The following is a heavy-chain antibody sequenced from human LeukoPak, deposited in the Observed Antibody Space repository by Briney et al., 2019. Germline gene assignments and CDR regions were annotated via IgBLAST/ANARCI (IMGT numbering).Heavy chain of an antibody. V-gene: IGHV3-66*01. CDR2: IYSGGST. CDR1: GFTFSSYA. Sequence: GGSLRLSCAASGFTFSSYAMSWVRQAPGKGLEWVSVIYSGGSTYYADSVKGRVTISRDNSKNTLYLQMNNLRAEDTAVYYCARGGVAGTSYFDYWGQGTLVTVSS. J-gene: IGHJ4*02. D-gene: IGHD6-19*01. CDR3: ARGGVAGTSYFDY.